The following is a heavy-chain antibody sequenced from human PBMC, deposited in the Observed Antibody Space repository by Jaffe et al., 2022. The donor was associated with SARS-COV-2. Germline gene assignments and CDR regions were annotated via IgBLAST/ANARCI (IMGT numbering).Heavy chain of an antibody. CDR3: AKAPGQFTGSGYFDS. CDR2: ITGSGGGT. Sequence: EVQLLESGGGLVQPGGSLRLSCAASGFTFTNYAMTWVRQAAGKGPEWVSGITGSGGGTYYADSVKGRFSISRDNSKNTLYLQMNSLRAEDTAVYYCAKAPGQFTGSGYFDSWGQGTLVTVSS. CDR1: GFTFTNYA. V-gene: IGHV3-23*01. D-gene: IGHD2-8*02. J-gene: IGHJ4*02.